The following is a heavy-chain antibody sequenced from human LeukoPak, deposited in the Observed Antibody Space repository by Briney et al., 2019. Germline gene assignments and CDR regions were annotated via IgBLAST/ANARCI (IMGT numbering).Heavy chain of an antibody. J-gene: IGHJ5*02. Sequence: PGGSLRLSCAASGFTFSDHYMSWIRQAPGKGLEWVSYISSSGSTIYYADSVKGRFTISRDNAKNSLYLQMNSLRAEDTAVYYCARDLRAGATLGSDPWGQGTLVTVSS. D-gene: IGHD1-26*01. CDR3: ARDLRAGATLGSDP. V-gene: IGHV3-11*01. CDR2: ISSSGSTI. CDR1: GFTFSDHY.